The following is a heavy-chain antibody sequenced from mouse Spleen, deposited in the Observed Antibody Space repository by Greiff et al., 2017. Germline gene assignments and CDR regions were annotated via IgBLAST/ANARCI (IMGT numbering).Heavy chain of an antibody. CDR3: ARGNRAYAMDY. CDR2: IDPSDSET. Sequence: QVQLKQPGAELVRPGSSVKLSCKASGYTFTSYWMHWVKQRPIQGLEWIGNIDPSDSETHYNQKFKDKATLTVDKSSSTAYMQLSSLTSEDSAVYYCARGNRAYAMDYWGQGTSVTVSS. J-gene: IGHJ4*01. D-gene: IGHD5-2*01. CDR1: GYTFTSYW. V-gene: IGHV1-52*01.